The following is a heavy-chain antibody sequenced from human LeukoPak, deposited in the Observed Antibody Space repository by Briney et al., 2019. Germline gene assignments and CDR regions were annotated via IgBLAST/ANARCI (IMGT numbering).Heavy chain of an antibody. J-gene: IGHJ4*02. CDR1: GGSFSGYY. CDR3: ARRRGYLDY. D-gene: IGHD5-12*01. CDR2: INHSGST. Sequence: NPSETLSLTCAVYGGSFSGYYWSWIRQPPGKGLEWIGEINHSGSTNYNPSLKSRVTISVDTSKNQFSLKLSSVTAADTAVYYCARRRGYLDYWGQGTLVTVSS. V-gene: IGHV4-34*01.